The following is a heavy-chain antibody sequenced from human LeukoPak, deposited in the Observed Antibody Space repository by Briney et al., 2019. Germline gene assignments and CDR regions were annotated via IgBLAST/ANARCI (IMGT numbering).Heavy chain of an antibody. D-gene: IGHD2-15*01. CDR3: ARSRCSGGSCYGLDY. CDR1: GFTFSTSA. V-gene: IGHV3-30*02. J-gene: IGHJ4*02. Sequence: GGSLRLSCGASGFTFSTSAMDWVRQAPGKGLEWVAFLQTDGNTKNYADSVKGRFTISRDISKNTLYLQMNSLRAEDTAVYYCARSRCSGGSCYGLDYWGQGTLVTVSS. CDR2: LQTDGNTK.